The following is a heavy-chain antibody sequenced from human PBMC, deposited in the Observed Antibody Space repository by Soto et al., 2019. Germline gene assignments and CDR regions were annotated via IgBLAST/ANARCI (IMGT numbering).Heavy chain of an antibody. CDR3: ARDHGGSTWFVGVYYFFGMDV. D-gene: IGHD6-13*01. Sequence: GGSLILSCAASGFIFSDYTMTWVRQAPGRGLEFVSHISSSGGAIFYAESVKGRFTVSRDNAKNSLYLQMNSLRDEDTAVYFCARDHGGSTWFVGVYYFFGMDVWGQGTAVTVSS. CDR2: ISSSGGAI. CDR1: GFIFSDYT. V-gene: IGHV3-48*02. J-gene: IGHJ6*02.